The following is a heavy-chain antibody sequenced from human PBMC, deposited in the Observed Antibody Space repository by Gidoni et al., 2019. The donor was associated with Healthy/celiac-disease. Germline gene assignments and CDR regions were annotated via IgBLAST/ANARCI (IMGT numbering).Heavy chain of an antibody. CDR2: ISSSSSTI. Sequence: EVQLVESGGGLVQPGGSLRLSCAASGFTFSSYSMNWVRQAPGKGLEWVSYISSSSSTIYYADSVKGRFTISRDNAKNSLYLQMNSLRAEDTAVYYCARDGSGSYYSYFDYWGQGTLVTVSS. D-gene: IGHD1-26*01. V-gene: IGHV3-48*01. CDR3: ARDGSGSYYSYFDY. J-gene: IGHJ4*02. CDR1: GFTFSSYS.